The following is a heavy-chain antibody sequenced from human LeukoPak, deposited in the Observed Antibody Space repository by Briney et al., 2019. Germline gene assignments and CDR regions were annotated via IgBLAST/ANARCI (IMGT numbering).Heavy chain of an antibody. D-gene: IGHD1-26*01. V-gene: IGHV4-61*09. J-gene: IGHJ4*02. CDR2: IYTSGST. CDR1: GDSISSGDYY. CDR3: ARFYLKWELATTRVDY. Sequence: SETLSLTCTVSGDSISSGDYYWSWIRQPAGKGLEWIGHIYTSGSTNYNPSLKSRVTISVDTSKNQFSLKLNSVTAADTAVFYCARFYLKWELATTRVDYWGQGTLVTVSS.